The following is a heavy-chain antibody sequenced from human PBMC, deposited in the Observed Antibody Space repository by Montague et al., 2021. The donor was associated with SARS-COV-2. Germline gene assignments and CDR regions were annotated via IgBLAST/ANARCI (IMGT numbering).Heavy chain of an antibody. Sequence: SETLSLTCTVSGGSISSSNYYWGWIRPPPGKGLEWIGNMYYSGSTYYNLSLKSRVTISIDTSKNQFSLKLSSVTAADTAVYYCARDDIVLQGVTKGMDVWGQGTTVTVSS. CDR2: MYYSGST. V-gene: IGHV4-39*07. CDR3: ARDDIVLQGVTKGMDV. CDR1: GGSISSSNYY. J-gene: IGHJ6*02. D-gene: IGHD3-10*01.